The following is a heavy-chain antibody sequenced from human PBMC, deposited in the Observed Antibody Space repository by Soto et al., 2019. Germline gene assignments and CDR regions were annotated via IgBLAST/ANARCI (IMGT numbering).Heavy chain of an antibody. CDR1: GGSFSGYY. CDR2: INHSGST. J-gene: IGHJ4*02. Sequence: ETLSLTCAVYGGSFSGYYWSWIRQPPGKGLEWIGEINHSGSTNYNPSLKSRVTISVDTSKNQFSLKLSSVTAADTAVYYCARMTDTAMVTLDYWGQGTLVTVS. D-gene: IGHD5-18*01. V-gene: IGHV4-34*01. CDR3: ARMTDTAMVTLDY.